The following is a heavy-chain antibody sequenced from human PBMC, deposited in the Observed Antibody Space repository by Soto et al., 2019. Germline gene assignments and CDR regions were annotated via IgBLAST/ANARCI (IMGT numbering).Heavy chain of an antibody. V-gene: IGHV1-2*04. Sequence: GASVKVSCKASGYTFTCYYMHWVRQAPGQGLEWMGWINPNSGGTNYAQKFQGWVTMTRDTSISTACMELSRLRSDDTAVYYCARGLPGIAAAGTWGPKLGFFDYWGQGTLVTVSS. J-gene: IGHJ4*02. CDR3: ARGLPGIAAAGTWGPKLGFFDY. CDR1: GYTFTCYY. D-gene: IGHD6-13*01. CDR2: INPNSGGT.